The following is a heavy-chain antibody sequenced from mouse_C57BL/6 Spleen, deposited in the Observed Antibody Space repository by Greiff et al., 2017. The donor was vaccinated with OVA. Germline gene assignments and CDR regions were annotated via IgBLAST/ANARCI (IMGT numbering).Heavy chain of an antibody. J-gene: IGHJ1*03. D-gene: IGHD1-1*01. CDR1: GYTFTSYW. CDR2: INPSNGGT. Sequence: VQLQQPGTELVKPGASVKLSCKASGYTFTSYWMHWVKQRPGQGLEWIGNINPSNGGTNYNEKFKSKATLTVDKSSSTAYMQLSSLTSEDSAVYYCASHGSSYDWYFDVWGTGTTVTVSS. V-gene: IGHV1-53*01. CDR3: ASHGSSYDWYFDV.